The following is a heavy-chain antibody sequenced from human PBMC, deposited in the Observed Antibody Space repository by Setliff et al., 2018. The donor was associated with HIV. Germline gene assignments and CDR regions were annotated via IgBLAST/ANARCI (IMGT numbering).Heavy chain of an antibody. V-gene: IGHV1-8*02. CDR1: GYTFTDHL. J-gene: IGHJ4*02. Sequence: ASVKVSCKASGYTFTDHLINWMRQAPGQGLEWMGWMNPNSGNTGYAQKFQGRVTMTRNTSISTAYMELSSLRSEDTAVYYCARGGGRVGAHDYWGQGTLVTVSS. CDR3: ARGGGRVGAHDY. CDR2: MNPNSGNT. D-gene: IGHD1-26*01.